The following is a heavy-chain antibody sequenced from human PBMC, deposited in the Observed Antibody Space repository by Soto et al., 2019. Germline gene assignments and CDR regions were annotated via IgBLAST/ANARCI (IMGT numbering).Heavy chain of an antibody. Sequence: PSETPSLTCTVSGGSISRSTHYWGWIRQPPGKGLEWIGSLYYSGSTLYNPSLKSRVTISVDTSKNQFSLKVNSVTAADTAVYYCARLYYYSSGYYYLGYFAYWGQGTLVPVSS. CDR3: ARLYYYSSGYYYLGYFAY. D-gene: IGHD3-22*01. V-gene: IGHV4-39*01. J-gene: IGHJ4*02. CDR2: LYYSGST. CDR1: GGSISRSTHY.